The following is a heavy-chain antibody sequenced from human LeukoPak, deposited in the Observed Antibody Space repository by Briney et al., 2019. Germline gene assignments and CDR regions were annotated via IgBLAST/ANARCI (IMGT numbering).Heavy chain of an antibody. CDR2: MNPNSGNT. V-gene: IGHV1-8*01. Sequence: ASVKVSCXASGYTFTSYDINWVRQATGQGLGWMGWMNPNSGNTGYAQKFQGRVTMTRNTSISTAYMELSSLRSEDTAVYYCARTDVDTAMVDPFDIWGQGTMVTVSS. J-gene: IGHJ3*02. CDR1: GYTFTSYD. D-gene: IGHD5-18*01. CDR3: ARTDVDTAMVDPFDI.